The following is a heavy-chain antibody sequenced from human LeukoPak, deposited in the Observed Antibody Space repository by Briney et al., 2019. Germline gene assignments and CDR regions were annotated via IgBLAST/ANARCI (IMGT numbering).Heavy chain of an antibody. CDR2: ISGYNVNK. V-gene: IGHV1-18*01. CDR3: VRDRGDPKYYYDTSGYSQADY. D-gene: IGHD3-22*01. Sequence: VASVKVSCTASGYTFTSYGISWVRQAPGRGLEWMGWISGYNVNKNYAQKLLGRVTMTTDTSTSTAYMELRSLRSDDTALYYCVRDRGDPKYYYDTSGYSQADYWGQGTLVTVSS. CDR1: GYTFTSYG. J-gene: IGHJ4*02.